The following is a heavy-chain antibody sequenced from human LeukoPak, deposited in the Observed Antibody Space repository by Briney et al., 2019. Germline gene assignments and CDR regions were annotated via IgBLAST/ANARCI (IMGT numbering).Heavy chain of an antibody. V-gene: IGHV1-18*01. J-gene: IGHJ4*02. CDR2: ISAYNGNT. D-gene: IGHD1-14*01. CDR3: ARVQPEVPNDY. CDR1: GYTFTSYG. Sequence: ASVKVSCKASGYTFTSYGTRWVRQAPGQGLEWMGWISAYNGNTNYAQKLQGRVTMTTDTSTSTAYMELRSLRSDDTAVYYCARVQPEVPNDYWGQGTLVTVSS.